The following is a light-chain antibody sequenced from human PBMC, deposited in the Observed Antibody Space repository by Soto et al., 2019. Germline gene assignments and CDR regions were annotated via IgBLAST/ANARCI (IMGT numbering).Light chain of an antibody. CDR2: DVS. V-gene: IGLV2-11*01. CDR1: SSDVGGYNY. J-gene: IGLJ1*01. CDR3: CSYAGSYTYV. Sequence: QSSRTRPRWVSVSPGQSVTISCTGTSSDVGGYNYVSWYQQHPGKAPKLMIYDVSKRPSGVPDRFSGSKSGNTASLTISGLQAEDEADYYCCSYAGSYTYVFGTGTKVTVL.